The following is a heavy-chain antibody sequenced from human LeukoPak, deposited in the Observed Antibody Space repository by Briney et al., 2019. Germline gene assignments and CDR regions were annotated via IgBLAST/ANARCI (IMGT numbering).Heavy chain of an antibody. D-gene: IGHD6-25*01. Sequence: SETLSLTCTVSGYSISSGYYWGWIRQPPGKWLEWIGSIYHSGSTYYNPSLKSRVTISVDTSKNQFSLKLSSVTAADTAVYYCARVIAADYYYMDVWGKGTTVTVSS. CDR1: GYSISSGYY. CDR3: ARVIAADYYYMDV. J-gene: IGHJ6*03. V-gene: IGHV4-38-2*02. CDR2: IYHSGST.